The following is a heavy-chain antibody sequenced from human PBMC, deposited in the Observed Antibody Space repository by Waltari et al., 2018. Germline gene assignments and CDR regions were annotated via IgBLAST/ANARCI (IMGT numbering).Heavy chain of an antibody. CDR1: GYTFTGYY. V-gene: IGHV1-2*02. CDR2: INPNSGGT. D-gene: IGHD3-10*01. J-gene: IGHJ5*02. CDR3: ARLLPSMVRGVRWCWFDP. Sequence: QVQLVQSGAEVKKPGASVKVSCKASGYTFTGYYMHWVRQAPGQGLEWMGWINPNSGGTNYAQKFQGRVTMTRDTSISTAYMELSRLRSDDTAVYYCARLLPSMVRGVRWCWFDPWGQGTLVTVSS.